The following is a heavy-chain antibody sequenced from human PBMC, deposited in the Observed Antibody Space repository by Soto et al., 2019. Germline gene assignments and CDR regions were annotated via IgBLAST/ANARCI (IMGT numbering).Heavy chain of an antibody. CDR2: IYYSGST. V-gene: IGHV4-59*01. D-gene: IGHD6-19*01. Sequence: SETLSLTCTVSGGSISTYYWSLIRQPPGKGLECIWYIYYSGSTSYNPSLKSRVTISVDTSKNQFSLKLRSVTAADTAVYYCASDRSSGWDQGYGMDVWGQGTTVT. CDR1: GGSISTYY. CDR3: ASDRSSGWDQGYGMDV. J-gene: IGHJ6*02.